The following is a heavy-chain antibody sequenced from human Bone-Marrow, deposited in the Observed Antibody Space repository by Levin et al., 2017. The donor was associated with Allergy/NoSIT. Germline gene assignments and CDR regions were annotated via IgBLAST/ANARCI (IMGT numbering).Heavy chain of an antibody. CDR3: AREKLYSSGYYREWWFDP. J-gene: IGHJ5*02. V-gene: IGHV4-34*01. CDR2: INHSGST. D-gene: IGHD3-22*01. CDR1: GGSFSGYY. Sequence: SETLSLTCAVYGGSFSGYYWSWIRQPPGKGLEWIGEINHSGSTNYNPSLKSRVTISVDTSKNQFSLKLSSVTAADTAVYYCAREKLYSSGYYREWWFDPWGQGTLVTVSS.